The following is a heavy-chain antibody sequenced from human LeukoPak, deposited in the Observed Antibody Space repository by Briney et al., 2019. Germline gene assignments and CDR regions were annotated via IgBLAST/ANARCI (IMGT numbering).Heavy chain of an antibody. D-gene: IGHD3-3*01. CDR1: GFTFSSYS. CDR3: ARSAYYDFWSGYYTGFDY. Sequence: GGSLRLSCAASGFTFSSYSMNWVRQAPGKGLEWVPSISSSSSYIYYADSVKGRFTISRDNAKNSLYLQMNSLRAEDTAVYYCARSAYYDFWSGYYTGFDYWGQGTLVTVSS. J-gene: IGHJ4*02. V-gene: IGHV3-21*01. CDR2: ISSSSSYI.